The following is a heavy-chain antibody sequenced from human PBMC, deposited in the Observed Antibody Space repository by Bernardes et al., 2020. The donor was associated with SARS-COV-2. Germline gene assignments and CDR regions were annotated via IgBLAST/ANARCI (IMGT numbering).Heavy chain of an antibody. Sequence: ASVKVSCKASGYTFTGYYMYWMRQAPGQGLEWMGWINPNSGGTNYAQKFQGWVTMTRDTSISTAYMELSRVRSDDTAVYHCARGGSAYDQLPSYYYYGMDVWGQGTTVTVSS. CDR3: ARGGSAYDQLPSYYYYGMDV. D-gene: IGHD2-2*01. J-gene: IGHJ6*02. CDR1: GYTFTGYY. CDR2: INPNSGGT. V-gene: IGHV1-2*04.